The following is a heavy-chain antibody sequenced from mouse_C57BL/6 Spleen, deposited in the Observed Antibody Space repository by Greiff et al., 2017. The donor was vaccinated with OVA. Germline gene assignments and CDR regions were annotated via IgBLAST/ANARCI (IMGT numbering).Heavy chain of an antibody. CDR3: VSLYFYGAMDY. V-gene: IGHV10-1*01. J-gene: IGHJ4*01. CDR1: GFSFNTYA. Sequence: EVQGVESGGGLVQPKGSLKLSCAASGFSFNTYAMNWVRQAPGKGLEWVARIRSKSNNYATYYADSVKDRFTISRDDSESMLYLQMNNLKTEDTAMYYCVSLYFYGAMDYWGQGTSVTVSS. D-gene: IGHD1-1*01. CDR2: IRSKSNNYAT.